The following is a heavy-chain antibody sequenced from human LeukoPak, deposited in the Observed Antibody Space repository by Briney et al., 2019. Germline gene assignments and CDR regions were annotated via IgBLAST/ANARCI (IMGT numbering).Heavy chain of an antibody. V-gene: IGHV1-69*05. CDR2: IIPIFGTA. Sequence: GASVKVSCKASGYTFTSYGISWVRQAPGQGLEWMGRIIPIFGTANYAQKFQGRVTITTDESTSTAYMELSSLRSEDTAVYYCAREKYYYDSSGYSEKPHFDYWGQGTLVTVSS. D-gene: IGHD3-22*01. CDR3: AREKYYYDSSGYSEKPHFDY. J-gene: IGHJ4*02. CDR1: GYTFTSYG.